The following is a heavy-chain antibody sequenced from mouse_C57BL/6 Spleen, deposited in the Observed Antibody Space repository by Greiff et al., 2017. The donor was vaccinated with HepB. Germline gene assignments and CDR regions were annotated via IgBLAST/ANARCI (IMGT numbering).Heavy chain of an antibody. D-gene: IGHD1-1*01. V-gene: IGHV1-74*01. CDR1: GYTFTSYW. CDR2: IHPSDSDT. J-gene: IGHJ2*01. Sequence: QVQLKQPGAELVKPGASVKVSCKASGYTFTSYWMHWVKQRPGQGLEWIGRIHPSDSDTNYNQKFKGKATLTVDKSSSTAYMQLSSLTSEDSAVYYCAILAGIVAPYFDYWGQGTTLTVSS. CDR3: AILAGIVAPYFDY.